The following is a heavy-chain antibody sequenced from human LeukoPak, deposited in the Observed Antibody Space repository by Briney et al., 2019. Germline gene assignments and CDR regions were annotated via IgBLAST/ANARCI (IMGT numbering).Heavy chain of an antibody. D-gene: IGHD3-10*01. CDR1: GYTFTGYY. Sequence: GASVKVSCKASGYTFTGYYMHWVRQAPGQGLEWMGWINPNSGGTNYAQKFQGRVTMTRDTSISTAYMELSRLRSDDTAVYYCARVLRTMVLGVITDPLDYWGQGTLVTVSS. CDR3: ARVLRTMVLGVITDPLDY. CDR2: INPNSGGT. J-gene: IGHJ4*02. V-gene: IGHV1-2*02.